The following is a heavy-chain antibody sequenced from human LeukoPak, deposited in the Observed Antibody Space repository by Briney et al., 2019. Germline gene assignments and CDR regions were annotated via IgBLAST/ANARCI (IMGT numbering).Heavy chain of an antibody. CDR2: IIPILGIA. D-gene: IGHD2-21*01. CDR3: TCLVGIKGYYGMDV. Sequence: SVKVSCKASGGTFSSYAISWVRQAPGQGLEWMGRIIPILGIANYAQKFQGRVTITADKSTSTAYMELSSLRSEDTAVYYCTCLVGIKGYYGMDVWGQGTTVTVSS. V-gene: IGHV1-69*04. CDR1: GGTFSSYA. J-gene: IGHJ6*02.